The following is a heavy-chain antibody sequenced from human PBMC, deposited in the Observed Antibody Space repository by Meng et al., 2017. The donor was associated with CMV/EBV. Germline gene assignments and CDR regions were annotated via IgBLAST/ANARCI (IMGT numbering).Heavy chain of an antibody. J-gene: IGHJ4*02. CDR3: ARDSSRWVTKYYFDY. D-gene: IGHD4-17*01. V-gene: IGHV4-39*07. CDR2: IYYSGST. CDR1: GGSIRRSSYY. Sequence: QRRESGPGRVKPSEPLSLTCTVSGGSIRRSSYYWGWIRQPPGKGLEWIGSIYYSGSTYYNPSLKSRVTISVDTSKNQFSLKLSSVTAADTAVYYCARDSSRWVTKYYFDYWGQGTLVTVSS.